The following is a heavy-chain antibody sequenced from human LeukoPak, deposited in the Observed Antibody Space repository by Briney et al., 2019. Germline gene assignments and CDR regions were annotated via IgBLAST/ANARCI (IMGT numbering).Heavy chain of an antibody. J-gene: IGHJ6*02. Sequence: PSVKVSCKASGYTFTSYAMNWVRQAPGQGLEWMGWINTNTGNPTYAQGFTGRFVFSLDTSVSTAYLQISSLKAEDTAVYYCARHPAIYYYYGMDVWGQGTTVTVSS. V-gene: IGHV7-4-1*02. CDR3: ARHPAIYYYYGMDV. CDR2: INTNTGNP. D-gene: IGHD2-2*01. CDR1: GYTFTSYA.